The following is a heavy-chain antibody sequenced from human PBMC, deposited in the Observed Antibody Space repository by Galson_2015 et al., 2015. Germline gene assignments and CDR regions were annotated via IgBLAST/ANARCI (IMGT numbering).Heavy chain of an antibody. CDR1: GFTLSNYA. CDR2: ISGSGGTT. Sequence: SLRLSCSAAGFTLSNYAMSWVRPAPGTGLEWVSGISGSGGTTYYADSLKCRFTISRDNSKNNLYLQMNSLRAEDTAIYYCAKSGTGSYYYYYMDVWGTGTTVTVSS. CDR3: AKSGTGSYYYYYMDV. J-gene: IGHJ6*03. D-gene: IGHD6-13*01. V-gene: IGHV3-23*01.